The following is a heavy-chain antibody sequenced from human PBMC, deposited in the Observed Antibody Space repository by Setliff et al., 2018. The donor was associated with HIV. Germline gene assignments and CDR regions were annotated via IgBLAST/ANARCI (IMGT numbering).Heavy chain of an antibody. Sequence: PSETLSLTCAVYGGSFSGYYWSWIRQPPGKGLEWIGEINHSGSTNFNPSPKSRVTISVDTSKNQFSLKLSSVTAADTAVYYCARGGLTAAGTLLLVGYFDYWGQGTLVTVSS. CDR2: INHSGST. J-gene: IGHJ4*02. CDR3: ARGGLTAAGTLLLVGYFDY. V-gene: IGHV4-34*01. D-gene: IGHD6-13*01. CDR1: GGSFSGYY.